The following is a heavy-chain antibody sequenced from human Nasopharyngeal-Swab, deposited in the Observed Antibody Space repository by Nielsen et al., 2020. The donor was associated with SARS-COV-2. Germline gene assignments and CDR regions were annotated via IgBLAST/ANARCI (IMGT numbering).Heavy chain of an antibody. J-gene: IGHJ6*02. Sequence: ASVKVSCKASGYTFTSYHMHWVRQAPEQGLEWMGWINTNTGNPTYAQGFTGRFVFSLDTSVSTAYLQISSLTAEDTAVYYCASGQLLLYTTSYYYYYGMDVWGPGAAVSVSS. V-gene: IGHV7-4-1*02. CDR3: ASGQLLLYTTSYYYYYGMDV. CDR2: INTNTGNP. CDR1: GYTFTSYH. D-gene: IGHD2-2*01.